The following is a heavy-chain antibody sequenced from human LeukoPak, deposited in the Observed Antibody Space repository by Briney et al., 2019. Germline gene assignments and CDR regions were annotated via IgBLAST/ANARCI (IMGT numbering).Heavy chain of an antibody. Sequence: ASVKVSCKASGYTFTSYYMHWVRQAPGQGLEWMGIINPSGGSTSYAQKLQGRVTMTTDTSTSTAYMELRSLRSDDTAVYYCARADPSSGGSCYSDYWGQGTLVTVSS. V-gene: IGHV1-46*01. CDR2: INPSGGST. D-gene: IGHD2-15*01. CDR1: GYTFTSYY. CDR3: ARADPSSGGSCYSDY. J-gene: IGHJ4*02.